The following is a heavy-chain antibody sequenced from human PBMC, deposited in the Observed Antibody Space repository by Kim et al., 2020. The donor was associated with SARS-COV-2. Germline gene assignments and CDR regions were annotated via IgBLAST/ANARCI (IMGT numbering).Heavy chain of an antibody. Sequence: SETLSLTCTVSGGSISSYHCSWIRQPPGKGLEWIGHIYYSGSTNYNPSLKRRVTISVDTSKNQFSLKLSSVTAADTAVYYCARHVMPWFGDPYDIWGQGTMVTVSS. CDR1: GGSISSYH. CDR2: IYYSGST. J-gene: IGHJ3*02. V-gene: IGHV4-59*08. D-gene: IGHD3-10*01. CDR3: ARHVMPWFGDPYDI.